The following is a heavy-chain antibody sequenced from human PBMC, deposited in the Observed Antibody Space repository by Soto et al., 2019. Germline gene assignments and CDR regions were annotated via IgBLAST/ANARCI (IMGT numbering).Heavy chain of an antibody. Sequence: EVQLLESGGGLVQPGGSLRLSCAASGFTFSSYAMSWVRQAPGKGLEWVANIKQDGSEKYYVDSVKGRFTISRDNARNSLYLQMNSLRAEDTAVYYCARDLNEVGQVPHYWGQGTLVTVSS. CDR1: GFTFSSYA. CDR3: ARDLNEVGQVPHY. J-gene: IGHJ4*02. V-gene: IGHV3-7*03. CDR2: IKQDGSEK.